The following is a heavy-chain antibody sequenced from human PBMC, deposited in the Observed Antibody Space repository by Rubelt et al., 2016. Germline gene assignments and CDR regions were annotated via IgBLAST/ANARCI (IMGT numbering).Heavy chain of an antibody. D-gene: IGHD6-13*01. CDR3: ARGLASAAAAPRRFWFDP. CDR2: INHSGST. J-gene: IGHJ5*02. V-gene: IGHV4-34*01. Sequence: QVQLQQWGAGLLKPSETLSPTCAVYGGSFSGYYWSWIRQPPGKGLEWIGEINHSGSTNYNPSLKSRVTIAVATSKNQFSPKLSSVTAADTAAYSCARGLASAAAAPRRFWFDPWGQGTLVTVSS. CDR1: GGSFSGYY.